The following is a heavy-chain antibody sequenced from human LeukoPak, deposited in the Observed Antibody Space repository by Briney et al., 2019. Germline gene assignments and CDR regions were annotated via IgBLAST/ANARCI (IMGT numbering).Heavy chain of an antibody. CDR3: ARDRNYYGSGSYYNLYFDY. V-gene: IGHV3-30*04. Sequence: PGRSLRLSCAASGFTFSSYAMHWVRQAPGKGLEWVAVISYDGSNKYYADSVKGRFTISRGNSKDTLYLQMNSLRAEDTAVYYCARDRNYYGSGSYYNLYFDYWGQGTLVTVSS. CDR2: ISYDGSNK. D-gene: IGHD3-10*01. J-gene: IGHJ4*02. CDR1: GFTFSSYA.